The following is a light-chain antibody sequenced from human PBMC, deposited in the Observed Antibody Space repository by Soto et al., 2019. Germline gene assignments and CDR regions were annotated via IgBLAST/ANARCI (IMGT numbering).Light chain of an antibody. Sequence: DVQLTQSPSSLSTAVGDRVSITCRASQNIHIWLAWYQLKPGKAPKSLIYATSTLQNEVPSRFTGSGSGTDFTLTINNLQPEDFATYYCQQYNAFPPTFGGGTKVDIK. CDR2: ATS. V-gene: IGKV1D-16*01. J-gene: IGKJ4*01. CDR3: QQYNAFPPT. CDR1: QNIHIW.